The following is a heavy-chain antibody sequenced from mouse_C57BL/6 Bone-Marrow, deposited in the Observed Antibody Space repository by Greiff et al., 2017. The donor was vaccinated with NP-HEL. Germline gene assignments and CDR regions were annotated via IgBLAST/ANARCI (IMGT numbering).Heavy chain of an antibody. CDR3: ARKTGPYAMDY. D-gene: IGHD4-1*01. J-gene: IGHJ4*01. CDR2: INPYNGGT. V-gene: IGHV1-19*01. Sequence: VQLQQSGPVLVKPGASVKMSCKASGYTFTDYYMNWVKQSHGKSLEWIGVINPYNGGTSYNQKFKGKATLTVDKSSSTAYMELNSLTSEDSAVYYCARKTGPYAMDYWGQGTSVTVSS. CDR1: GYTFTDYY.